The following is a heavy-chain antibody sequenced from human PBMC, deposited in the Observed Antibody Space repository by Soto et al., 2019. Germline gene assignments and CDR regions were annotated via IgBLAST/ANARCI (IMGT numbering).Heavy chain of an antibody. J-gene: IGHJ4*02. CDR2: IFYSGST. CDR1: GASISGGTYY. D-gene: IGHD3-3*01. Sequence: SETLSLTCTVSGASISGGTYYWSWIRQHPGKGLEWIEYIFYSGSTYYNPSLKSRVTISVDTSNNQFSLKLSSVSAADTAVYYCARVSAGFGYFDSWGQGTLVTVSS. CDR3: ARVSAGFGYFDS. V-gene: IGHV4-31*03.